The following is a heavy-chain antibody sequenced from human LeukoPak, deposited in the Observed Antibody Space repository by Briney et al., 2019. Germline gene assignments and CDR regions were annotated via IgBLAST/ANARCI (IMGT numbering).Heavy chain of an antibody. CDR3: AATIKRDYGDTNLDY. D-gene: IGHD4/OR15-4a*01. CDR1: GDSINSYF. Sequence: PSETLSLTCTVSGDSINSYFWSWIRQPPGKGLEWIVYMHNGVHTNYNPSLKSRVTISGDTSKNQVSLKVTSVTAADTAVYYCAATIKRDYGDTNLDYWGQGTLVTVSS. J-gene: IGHJ4*02. V-gene: IGHV4-59*01. CDR2: MHNGVHT.